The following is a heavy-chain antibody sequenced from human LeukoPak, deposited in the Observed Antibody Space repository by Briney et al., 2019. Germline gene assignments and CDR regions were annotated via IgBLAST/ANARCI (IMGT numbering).Heavy chain of an antibody. CDR2: INHRGGS. CDR3: ARGSSFDGYCSAGACDAGYYDS. J-gene: IGHJ4*02. V-gene: IGHV4-34*01. CDR1: GESFSAYF. Sequence: SETLSLTCAVYGESFSAYFWNWIRQAPGKPLEYIGEINHRGGSHYNPSLKTRVTLSVDTSENQFSLKLTSVTAADTAVYFCARGSSFDGYCSAGACDAGYYDSWGQGTPVTVSS. D-gene: IGHD2-15*01.